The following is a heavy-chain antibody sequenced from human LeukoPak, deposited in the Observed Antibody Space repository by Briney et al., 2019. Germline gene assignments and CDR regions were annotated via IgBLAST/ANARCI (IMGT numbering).Heavy chain of an antibody. J-gene: IGHJ4*02. CDR1: GYTFTGYS. CDR3: ARATAENDH. Sequence: GASVKVSCKASGYTFTGYSLHWVRQAPGQGLEWMGWLNPKTGGTSYAQKFQGRVTLTRDTSISTLNMVRRRLTSDDTAVYYCARATAENDHWGQGTLVTVSS. CDR2: LNPKTGGT. V-gene: IGHV1-2*02. D-gene: IGHD5-18*01.